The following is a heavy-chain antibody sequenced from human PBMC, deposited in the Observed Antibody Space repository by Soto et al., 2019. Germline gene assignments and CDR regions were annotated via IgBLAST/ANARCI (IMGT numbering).Heavy chain of an antibody. V-gene: IGHV3-23*01. Sequence: EVQLLVSGGGLVQPGGSLRLSCAASGFTFSSYAMSWVRQAPGKGLEWVSVISGSGGSKYYADSVKGRFTISRDNSKNTLSLQMNSLRAKDTAVYYCAKDLGGSDYWGQGTLVTVSS. CDR3: AKDLGGSDY. CDR2: ISGSGGSK. D-gene: IGHD1-26*01. CDR1: GFTFSSYA. J-gene: IGHJ4*02.